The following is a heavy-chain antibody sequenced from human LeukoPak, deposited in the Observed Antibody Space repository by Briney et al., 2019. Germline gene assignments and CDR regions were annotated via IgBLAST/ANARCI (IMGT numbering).Heavy chain of an antibody. J-gene: IGHJ6*03. CDR3: ARDAGCYGSGSWYYYYYMDV. CDR1: GFTFSSYS. Sequence: GGSLRLSCAASGFTFSSYSRNWVRQPPGKGLEWVSYISSSSTIYYADSVKGRFTISRDSAKNSLYLQMNSLRAEDTAVYYCARDAGCYGSGSWYYYYYMDVWGKGTTVTVSS. CDR2: ISSSSTI. V-gene: IGHV3-48*04. D-gene: IGHD3-10*01.